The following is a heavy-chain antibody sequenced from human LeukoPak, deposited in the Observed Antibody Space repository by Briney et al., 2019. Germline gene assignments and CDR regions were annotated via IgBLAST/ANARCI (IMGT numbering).Heavy chain of an antibody. Sequence: ASVKVSCKASGYTFTSYDINWVRQATGQGLEWMGWVNPNSGNTGYAQKFQGRVTITRNTSISTAYMELSSLRSEDTAVYYCARGSTGTFWDFDYWGQGTLVTVSS. CDR2: VNPNSGNT. J-gene: IGHJ4*02. V-gene: IGHV1-8*03. CDR1: GYTFTSYD. D-gene: IGHD1-1*01. CDR3: ARGSTGTFWDFDY.